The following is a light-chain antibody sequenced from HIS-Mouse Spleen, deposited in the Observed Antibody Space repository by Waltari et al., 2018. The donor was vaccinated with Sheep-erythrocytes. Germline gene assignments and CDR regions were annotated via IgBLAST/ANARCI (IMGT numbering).Light chain of an antibody. J-gene: IGLJ1*01. CDR3: CSYAGSYNHV. Sequence: QSALTQPPSASGSPGPSVPIPCPGTSSDVCRSNYVSWSQQNPGKAPKRMIYDVSKRTSGVPDRFYGSKSGNTASLTISGLQAEDEADYYCCSYAGSYNHVFATGTKVTVL. CDR1: SSDVCRSNY. CDR2: DVS. V-gene: IGLV2-8*01.